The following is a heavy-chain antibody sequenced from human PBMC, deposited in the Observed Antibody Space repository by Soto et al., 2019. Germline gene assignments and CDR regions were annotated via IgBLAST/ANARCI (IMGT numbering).Heavy chain of an antibody. CDR1: GFSLSTSGVG. Sequence: QITLKESGPTLVKPTQTLTLTCTFSGFSLSTSGVGVGWIRQPPGKALESLAFLYWDDAKRYSPSLKSRLTITKDTSKNQVVRTMTNINPVDTATYDCAHSRGSSSSIDYWGRGTLVAVSS. CDR2: LYWDDAK. J-gene: IGHJ4*02. V-gene: IGHV2-5*02. D-gene: IGHD6-19*01. CDR3: AHSRGSSSSIDY.